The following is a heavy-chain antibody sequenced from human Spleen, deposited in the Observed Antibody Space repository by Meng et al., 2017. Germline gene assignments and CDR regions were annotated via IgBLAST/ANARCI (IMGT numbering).Heavy chain of an antibody. V-gene: IGHV4-4*02. J-gene: IGHJ4*02. D-gene: IGHD4-23*01. Sequence: QVQLQESGPGLVKPSGTLSLTCPVSGDSISSSNWWSWVRQPPGKGLEWIGEIYHSGSTNYNPSLKSRVTMSVDKSKNQFSLKLRSVTAADTAVYYCAREDYGGSLGYFDYWGQGILVTVSS. CDR2: IYHSGST. CDR1: GDSISSSNW. CDR3: AREDYGGSLGYFDY.